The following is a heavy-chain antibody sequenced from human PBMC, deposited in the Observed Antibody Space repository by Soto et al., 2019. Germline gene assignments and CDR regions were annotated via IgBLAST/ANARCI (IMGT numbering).Heavy chain of an antibody. CDR3: ARGVVGASTGFQH. Sequence: ETLSLTCTVSGGSISSFHWSWIRQPPGKGLEWIGFISNSGSTNYNPSLKSRVTISLDTSKNQFSLKLSSVSAADTAVYYCARGVVGASTGFQHWGQGTLVTVSS. V-gene: IGHV4-59*01. J-gene: IGHJ1*01. CDR2: ISNSGST. CDR1: GGSISSFH. D-gene: IGHD1-26*01.